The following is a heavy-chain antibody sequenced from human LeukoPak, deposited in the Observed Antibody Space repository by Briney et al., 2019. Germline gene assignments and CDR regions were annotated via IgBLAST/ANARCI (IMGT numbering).Heavy chain of an antibody. Sequence: TGGSLRLSCAVSGLTFSSPWMDWVRQAPGKGLEWVASINPDGNKKYSADSVKGRFTISRDNAENSLYLQMNSPRVEDTAFYYCARDLAYSRLDYWGQGMLVTVSS. CDR1: GLTFSSPW. V-gene: IGHV3-7*01. CDR3: ARDLAYSRLDY. D-gene: IGHD5-18*01. CDR2: INPDGNKK. J-gene: IGHJ4*02.